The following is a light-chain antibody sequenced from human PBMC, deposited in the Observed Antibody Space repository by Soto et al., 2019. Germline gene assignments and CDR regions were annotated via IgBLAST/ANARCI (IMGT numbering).Light chain of an antibody. Sequence: QSALTQPASVSGSPGQSITISCTGTSSDVGGYNYVSWYQQHPGKAPKLMIYEVNNRPSGVSNRFSGSKSGNTASLTISGLQAEDEADYYCSSHTSSSTPYVFGTGTKLTVL. V-gene: IGLV2-14*01. CDR3: SSHTSSSTPYV. CDR1: SSDVGGYNY. J-gene: IGLJ1*01. CDR2: EVN.